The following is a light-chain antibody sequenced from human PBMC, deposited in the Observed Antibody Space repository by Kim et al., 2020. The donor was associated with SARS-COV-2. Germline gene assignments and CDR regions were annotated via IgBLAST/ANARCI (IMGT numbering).Light chain of an antibody. Sequence: PGERATLSCRASQSVSSSDLAWYQQKPGQAPRLLIYGASSRATGIPDRFSGSGSGTDFTLTISRLEPEDFAVYYCQQYGSSPPMYTFGQGTKLEI. V-gene: IGKV3-20*01. CDR3: QQYGSSPPMYT. J-gene: IGKJ2*01. CDR1: QSVSSSD. CDR2: GAS.